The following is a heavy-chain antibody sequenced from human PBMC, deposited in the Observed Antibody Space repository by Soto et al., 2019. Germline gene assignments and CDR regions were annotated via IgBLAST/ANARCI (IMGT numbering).Heavy chain of an antibody. V-gene: IGHV3-48*02. D-gene: IGHD2-21*02. J-gene: IGHJ4*01. CDR1: GLSLRDHS. CDR2: ISSSSENI. CDR3: ARLHKGSVVTS. Sequence: RGPLRLSCGVWGLSLRDHSMNWGGQRPGKGLQWISYISSSSENIYYADSVNGRFTVSRDNAKNTLFLQMNSLGDDDSAIYYCARLHKGSVVTSWGQGSMVTVSS.